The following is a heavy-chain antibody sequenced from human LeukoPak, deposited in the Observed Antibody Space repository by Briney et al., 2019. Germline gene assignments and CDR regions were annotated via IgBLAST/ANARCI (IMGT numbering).Heavy chain of an antibody. Sequence: SETLSLTCTVSGGSISSGDYYWSWIRQPPGKGLEWIGYIYYSGSTYYNPSLKSRVTISVDTSKNQFSLKLSSVTAADTAVYYCARASWQWLELGYFDYWGQGTLVTVSS. CDR1: GGSISSGDYY. CDR3: ARASWQWLELGYFDY. V-gene: IGHV4-30-4*01. CDR2: IYYSGST. J-gene: IGHJ4*02. D-gene: IGHD6-19*01.